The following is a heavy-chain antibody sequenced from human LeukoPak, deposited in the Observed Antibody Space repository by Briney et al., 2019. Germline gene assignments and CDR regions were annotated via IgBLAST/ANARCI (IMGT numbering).Heavy chain of an antibody. V-gene: IGHV1-69*05. J-gene: IGHJ4*02. CDR3: ARGRVVGGFDY. Sequence: GASVKVSCKASGGTFISYAISWVRQAPGQGLEWMGGIIPIFGTANYAQKFQGRVTITTDESTSTAYMELSSLRSEDTAVYYCARGRVVGGFDYWGQGTLVTVSS. D-gene: IGHD3-16*01. CDR1: GGTFISYA. CDR2: IIPIFGTA.